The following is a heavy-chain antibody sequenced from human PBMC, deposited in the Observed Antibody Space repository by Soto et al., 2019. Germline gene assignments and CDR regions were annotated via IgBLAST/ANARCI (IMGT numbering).Heavy chain of an antibody. CDR2: IYYSGST. J-gene: IGHJ6*02. D-gene: IGHD3-9*01. Sequence: SETLSLTCTVSGGSISSSSYYWGWIRQPPGKGLEWIGSIYYSGSTYYNPSLKSRVTISVDTSKNQFSLKLSSVTAADTAVYYCARLTHENYYGMDVWGQGTTVT. V-gene: IGHV4-39*01. CDR3: ARLTHENYYGMDV. CDR1: GGSISSSSYY.